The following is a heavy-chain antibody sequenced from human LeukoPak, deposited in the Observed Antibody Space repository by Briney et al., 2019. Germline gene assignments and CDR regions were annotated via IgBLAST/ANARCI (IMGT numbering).Heavy chain of an antibody. Sequence: PSETLSLTCAVSGGSFSSYYWSWIRQPPGKGLEWIGYIYYSGSTNYNPSLKSRVTISVDTSKNQFSLKLSSVTAADTAVYYCARGGYSYGSFTGYYMDVWGKGTTVTISS. CDR2: IYYSGST. V-gene: IGHV4-59*01. CDR1: GGSFSSYY. J-gene: IGHJ6*03. CDR3: ARGGYSYGSFTGYYMDV. D-gene: IGHD5-18*01.